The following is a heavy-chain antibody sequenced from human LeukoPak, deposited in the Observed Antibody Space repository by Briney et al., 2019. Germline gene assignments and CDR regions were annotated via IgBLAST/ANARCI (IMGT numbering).Heavy chain of an antibody. Sequence: PGGSLRLSXAASGFTFSNYWMVWVRQAPGEGLEWVANIRGDGSRQYYLDSVKGRFTISRDNAKNSLYLQMSSLRADDTAVYYCVRDANYHDGSNYYDVLDIWGQGTMVTVSS. J-gene: IGHJ3*02. CDR3: VRDANYHDGSNYYDVLDI. CDR2: IRGDGSRQ. D-gene: IGHD3-22*01. V-gene: IGHV3-7*01. CDR1: GFTFSNYW.